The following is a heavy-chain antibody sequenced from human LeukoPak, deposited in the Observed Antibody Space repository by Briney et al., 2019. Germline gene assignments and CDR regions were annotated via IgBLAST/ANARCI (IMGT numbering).Heavy chain of an antibody. Sequence: SETLSLTCTVSGGSISSSSYYWGWIRQPPGKGLEWIGSIYYSGSTYYNPSLKSRVTISVDTSKNQFSLKLSSVTAADTAVYYCARGLRGSGWSGPADYWGQGTLVTVSS. CDR3: ARGLRGSGWSGPADY. CDR1: GGSISSSSYY. J-gene: IGHJ4*02. D-gene: IGHD6-19*01. CDR2: IYYSGST. V-gene: IGHV4-39*01.